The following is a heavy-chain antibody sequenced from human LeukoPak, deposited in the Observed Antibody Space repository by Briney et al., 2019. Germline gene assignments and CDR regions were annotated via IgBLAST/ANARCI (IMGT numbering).Heavy chain of an antibody. D-gene: IGHD6-19*01. J-gene: IGHJ3*01. CDR3: GGGIAVAGLV. CDR2: INHSGST. Sequence: SETLSLTCAVYGGSFSGYYWSWIRQPPGKGLEWIGEINHSGSTNYNPSLKSRVTISLDTSKNQFSLKLSSVTAADTAVYYCGGGIAVAGLVWGQGTMVTVSS. CDR1: GGSFSGYY. V-gene: IGHV4-34*01.